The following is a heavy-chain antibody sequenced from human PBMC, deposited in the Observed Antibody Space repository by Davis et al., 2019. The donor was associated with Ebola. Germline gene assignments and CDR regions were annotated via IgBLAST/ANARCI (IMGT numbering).Heavy chain of an antibody. D-gene: IGHD6-19*01. CDR3: AKAAVAGTDYFDY. J-gene: IGHJ4*02. CDR1: GFTFSDYW. V-gene: IGHV3-74*01. Sequence: PGGSLRLSCAASGFTFSDYWMHWVRQAPGKGLVWVSRVDSDGSTTTYADSVKGRFTISRDNAKNSLYLQMNSLRAEDTALYYCAKAAVAGTDYFDYWGQGTLVTVSS. CDR2: VDSDGSTT.